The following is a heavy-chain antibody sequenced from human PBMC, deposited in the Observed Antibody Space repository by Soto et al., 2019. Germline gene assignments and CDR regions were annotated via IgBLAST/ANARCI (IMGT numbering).Heavy chain of an antibody. CDR1: GFTFSSYD. V-gene: IGHV3-13*04. J-gene: IGHJ4*02. CDR3: ARPLERYSYGYGLGY. Sequence: GGSLRLSCAASGFTFSSYDMHWVRQATGKGLEWVSAIGTAGDTYYPGSVKGRFTISRENAKNSLYLQMNSLRAGDTAVYYCARPLERYSYGYGLGYWGQGTLVTVSS. D-gene: IGHD5-18*01. CDR2: IGTAGDT.